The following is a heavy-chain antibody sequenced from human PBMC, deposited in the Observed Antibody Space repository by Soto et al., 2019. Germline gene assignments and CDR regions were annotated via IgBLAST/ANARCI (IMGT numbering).Heavy chain of an antibody. CDR3: ARANRKVLRYFDWSRRWFDP. CDR2: ISAYNGNT. D-gene: IGHD3-9*01. J-gene: IGHJ5*02. V-gene: IGHV1-18*01. Sequence: ASVKVSCKASGYTFTSYGISWVRQAPGQGLEWMGWISAYNGNTNYAQKLQGRVTMTTDTSTSTAYMELRSLRSDDTAVYYCARANRKVLRYFDWSRRWFDPWGQGTLVTVSS. CDR1: GYTFTSYG.